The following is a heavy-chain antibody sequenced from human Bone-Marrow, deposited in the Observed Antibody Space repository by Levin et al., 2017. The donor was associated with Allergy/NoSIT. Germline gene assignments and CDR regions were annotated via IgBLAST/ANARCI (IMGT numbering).Heavy chain of an antibody. Sequence: ASVKVSCKASGGPFSTYTISWVRQAPGQGLEWMGRIISSIDIINYAPKFQGRVTLTADKSTSTVFMDLSSLGSEDTAIYYCAREERGYSYGRRYFDFWGHGTLVTVSS. CDR1: GGPFSTYT. V-gene: IGHV1-69*02. J-gene: IGHJ4*01. D-gene: IGHD5-18*01. CDR3: AREERGYSYGRRYFDF. CDR2: IISSIDII.